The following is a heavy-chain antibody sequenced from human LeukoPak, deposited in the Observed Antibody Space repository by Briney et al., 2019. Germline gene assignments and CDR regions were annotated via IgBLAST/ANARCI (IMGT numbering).Heavy chain of an antibody. CDR3: ASGRQLVPYYYYMDV. J-gene: IGHJ6*03. CDR2: ISYGGSNK. Sequence: GGSLRLSCAASGFTFSSYAMHWVRQAPGKGLEWVAVISYGGSNKYYADSVKGRFTISRDNSKNTLYLQMNSLRAEDTAVYYCASGRQLVPYYYYMDVWGKGTTVTVSS. CDR1: GFTFSSYA. V-gene: IGHV3-30*04. D-gene: IGHD6-6*01.